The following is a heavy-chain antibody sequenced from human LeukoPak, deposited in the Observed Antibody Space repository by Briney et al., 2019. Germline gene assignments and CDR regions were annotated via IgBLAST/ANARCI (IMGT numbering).Heavy chain of an antibody. CDR2: IIPIFGTA. V-gene: IGHV1-69*05. D-gene: IGHD3-22*01. CDR1: GGTFSSYA. Sequence: ASVKVSCKASGGTFSSYAISWVRQAPGHGLEWMGGIIPIFGTANYAQKFQGRVTITTDESTSTAYMELSSLRSEDTAVYYCATKDGYYYDRSGSYFDYWGQGTLVTVSS. CDR3: ATKDGYYYDRSGSYFDY. J-gene: IGHJ4*02.